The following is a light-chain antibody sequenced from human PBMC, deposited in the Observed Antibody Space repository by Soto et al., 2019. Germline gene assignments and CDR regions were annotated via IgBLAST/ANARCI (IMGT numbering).Light chain of an antibody. V-gene: IGLV2-14*01. J-gene: IGLJ3*02. CDR2: SVS. CDR3: AAWDHSLQGWV. Sequence: QSALTQPASVSGSPGQSITISCSGTSSDIGTYDHVAWFQQFPGKTPKLMIYSVSNRPSGVSYRFSGSKSGNTASLTISGLQAEDEADYYCAAWDHSLQGWVFGGGTKLTVL. CDR1: SSDIGTYDH.